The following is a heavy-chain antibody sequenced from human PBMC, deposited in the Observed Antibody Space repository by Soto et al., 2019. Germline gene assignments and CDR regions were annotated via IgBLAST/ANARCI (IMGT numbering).Heavy chain of an antibody. CDR2: IYYSGST. V-gene: IGHV4-31*03. J-gene: IGHJ5*02. CDR3: ARTFRFGEGGWFDP. CDR1: GGSISSGGYY. Sequence: PSETLSLTCTVSGGSISSGGYYWSWIRQHPGKGLEWIGYIYYSGSTYYNPSLKSRVTISVDTPKNQFSLKLSSVTAADTAVYYCARTFRFGEGGWFDPWGQGTLVTVSS. D-gene: IGHD3-10*01.